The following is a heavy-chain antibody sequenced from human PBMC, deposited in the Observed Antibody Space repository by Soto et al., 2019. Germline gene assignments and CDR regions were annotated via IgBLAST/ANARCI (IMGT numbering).Heavy chain of an antibody. V-gene: IGHV4-59*08. J-gene: IGHJ4*02. CDR1: DDSISSYY. D-gene: IGHD6-13*01. Sequence: PSETLSLTCTVSDDSISSYYGGWIRQTPGKGLEWIGYIYYSGSTNKSPSLKSRVTMSVDTSKNQFSLKLSSVTAADTAVYYCARLQTYSSTWHLDSWGPGTLVTVSS. CDR3: ARLQTYSSTWHLDS. CDR2: IYYSGST.